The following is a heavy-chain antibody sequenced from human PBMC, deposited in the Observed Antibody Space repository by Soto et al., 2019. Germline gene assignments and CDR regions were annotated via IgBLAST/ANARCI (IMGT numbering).Heavy chain of an antibody. CDR3: AKDRRDGYTTCSRCYGVDV. V-gene: IGHV3-30*18. CDR2: ISHDGTKT. CDR1: GFNFGAYG. J-gene: IGHJ6*02. D-gene: IGHD5-18*01. Sequence: QVQLVESGGGVVQPGTSLRLACEASGFNFGAYGMHWVRQAPGKGLEWVAVISHDGTKTYYSDSVKGRFTISRDNSKNVLYVQMVSLRHDDTAVYSCAKDRRDGYTTCSRCYGVDVWGQGTTVTVSS.